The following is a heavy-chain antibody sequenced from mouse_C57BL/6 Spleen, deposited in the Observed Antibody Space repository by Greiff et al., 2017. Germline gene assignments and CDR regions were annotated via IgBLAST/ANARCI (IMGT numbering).Heavy chain of an antibody. V-gene: IGHV1-26*01. Sequence: VQLQQSGPELVKPGASVKISCKASGYTFTDYYMNWVKQSHGKSLEWIGDINPNNGGTSYNQKFKGKATLTVDKSSSTAYMELRSLTSEDSAVYYCARSHPYDYYGAWFAYWGQGTLVTVSS. CDR3: ARSHPYDYYGAWFAY. D-gene: IGHD1-1*01. CDR2: INPNNGGT. CDR1: GYTFTDYY. J-gene: IGHJ3*01.